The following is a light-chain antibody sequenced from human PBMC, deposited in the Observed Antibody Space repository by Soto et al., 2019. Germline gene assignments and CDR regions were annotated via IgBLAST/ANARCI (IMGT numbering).Light chain of an antibody. J-gene: IGKJ1*01. CDR2: GAS. CDR3: QQYNNWPPWT. V-gene: IGKV3-15*01. Sequence: EIVMTQSPAALSVSPGERATLSCRASQSVSSNLAWYQQKPGQAPRLHIYGASTRATGIPARFSGSGSGTDFTLTFSSLQSEDFAVYYCQQYNNWPPWTFGQGT. CDR1: QSVSSN.